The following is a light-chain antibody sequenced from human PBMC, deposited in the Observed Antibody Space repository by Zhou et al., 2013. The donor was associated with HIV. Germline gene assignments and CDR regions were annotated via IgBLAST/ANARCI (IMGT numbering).Light chain of an antibody. CDR3: QQRIDWPLT. CDR2: GAS. CDR1: QSISSN. J-gene: IGKJ4*01. V-gene: IGKV3-15*01. Sequence: EIVMTQSPGTLSVSPGERATLSCRASQSISSNLAWYQQKPGQVPRLLIYGASTRATGVPARFSGSGSGTEFTLIISSLQSEDFAVYYCQQRIDWPLTFGGGTKVEIK.